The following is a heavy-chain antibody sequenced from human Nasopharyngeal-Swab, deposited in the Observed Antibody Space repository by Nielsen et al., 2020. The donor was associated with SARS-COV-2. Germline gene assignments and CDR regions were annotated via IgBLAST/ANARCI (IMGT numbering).Heavy chain of an antibody. CDR3: ARGRRERAPRYYYYGMDV. D-gene: IGHD1-1*01. CDR2: INPSGST. Sequence: PETLSLTCAVYGGAFSGFYWSWIRQSPGEGLEWIGEINPSGSTDYNPSLKSRVSMSVDTSKNQVFLNLRSVTAADTALYYCARGRRERAPRYYYYGMDVWGQGTTVTVS. V-gene: IGHV4-34*01. CDR1: GGAFSGFY. J-gene: IGHJ6*02.